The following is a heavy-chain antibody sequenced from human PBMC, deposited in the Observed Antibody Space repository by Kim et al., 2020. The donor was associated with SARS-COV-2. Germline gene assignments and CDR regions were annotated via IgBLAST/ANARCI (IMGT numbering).Heavy chain of an antibody. Sequence: GGSLRLSCAASGFTFSSYSMNWVRQAPGKGLEWVSYISSSSSTIYYADSEKGRFTISRDNAKNSLYLQMNSLRAEDTAVYYCAAFGEDGMDVWGQGTTVTVSS. CDR2: ISSSSSTI. V-gene: IGHV3-48*01. J-gene: IGHJ6*02. CDR3: AAFGEDGMDV. CDR1: GFTFSSYS. D-gene: IGHD3-10*01.